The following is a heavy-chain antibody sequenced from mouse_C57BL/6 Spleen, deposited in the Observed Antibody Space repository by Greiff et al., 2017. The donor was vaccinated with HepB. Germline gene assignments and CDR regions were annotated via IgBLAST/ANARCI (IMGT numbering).Heavy chain of an antibody. CDR2: IYPGSGNT. J-gene: IGHJ4*01. CDR1: GYTFTDYY. V-gene: IGHV1-84*01. CDR3: ARGGYGSSFWYYAMDY. D-gene: IGHD1-1*01. Sequence: QLQESGPELVKPGASVKISCKASGYTFTDYYINWVKQRPGQGLEWIGWIYPGSGNTKYNEKFKGKATLTVDTSSSTAYMQLSSLTSEDSAVYFCARGGYGSSFWYYAMDYWGQGTSVTVSS.